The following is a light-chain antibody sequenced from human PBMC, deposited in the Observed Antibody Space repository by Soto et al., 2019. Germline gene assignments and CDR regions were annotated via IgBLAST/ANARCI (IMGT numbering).Light chain of an antibody. CDR3: LLFYSGPGV. CDR2: HTS. Sequence: QAVVTQEPSLTVSPGETVTLTCGSSTGAVTSGHYSYWFQQKPGQAPRTLIYHTSNKHSWTPARFSGSLFGGEAALTLSGAQPEDEAEYYCLLFYSGPGVFGGGTKLTVL. CDR1: TGAVTSGHY. V-gene: IGLV7-46*01. J-gene: IGLJ2*01.